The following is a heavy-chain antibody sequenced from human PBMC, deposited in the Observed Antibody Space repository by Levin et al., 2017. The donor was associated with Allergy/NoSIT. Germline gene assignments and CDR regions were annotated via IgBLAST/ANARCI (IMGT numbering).Heavy chain of an antibody. Sequence: GGSLRLSCAVSGLNFNNYGMNWVRQAPGKGLEWVALISGGGNDGYYADSVRGRFTISRDNSKNTLYLQMNSLRPDDTTVYYCAARVFDYWGQGTLVAVSS. CDR2: ISGGGNDG. CDR1: GLNFNNYG. J-gene: IGHJ4*02. V-gene: IGHV3-30*03. CDR3: AARVFDY.